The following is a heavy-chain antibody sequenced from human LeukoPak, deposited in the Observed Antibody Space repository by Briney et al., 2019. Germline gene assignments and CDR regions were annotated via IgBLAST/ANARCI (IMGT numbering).Heavy chain of an antibody. J-gene: IGHJ6*03. Sequence: ASVKVSCKASGYTFSGYYMHWVRQAPGQGLEWMGWINPKSGGTKYAQNFQGRVTMTRDTSISTAYMELSRLRSDDTAVYYCARDSASARRTYYYYYMDVWGKGTTVTVSS. CDR3: ARDSASARRTYYYYYMDV. CDR2: INPKSGGT. V-gene: IGHV1-2*02. D-gene: IGHD6-6*01. CDR1: GYTFSGYY.